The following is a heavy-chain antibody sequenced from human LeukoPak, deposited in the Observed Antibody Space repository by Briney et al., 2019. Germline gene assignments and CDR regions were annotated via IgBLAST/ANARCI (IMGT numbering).Heavy chain of an antibody. CDR3: AKDIDGVVRAFDI. V-gene: IGHV3-9*01. D-gene: IGHD4-23*01. Sequence: GRSLRLSCAASGFTFDDYAMHWVRQAPGKGLEWVSGISWNRGSIGYADSMKGRFTISRDNAKNSLYLQMNSLRAEDTALYYCAKDIDGVVRAFDIWGQGTMVTVSS. CDR1: GFTFDDYA. CDR2: ISWNRGSI. J-gene: IGHJ3*02.